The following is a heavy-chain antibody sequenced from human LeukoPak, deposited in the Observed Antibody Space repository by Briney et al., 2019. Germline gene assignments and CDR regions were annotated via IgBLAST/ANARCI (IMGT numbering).Heavy chain of an antibody. J-gene: IGHJ4*02. CDR3: ARDRFGDYDD. CDR1: GFTFSAST. V-gene: IGHV3-23*01. D-gene: IGHD4-17*01. Sequence: GGSLRLSCAASGFTFSASTMAWVRQAPGKGLEWVSAIDNQIFYADSVKGRFTISRDDSRNTLYLQMNSLRVEDSAIYYCARDRFGDYDDWGQGSLVTVSS. CDR2: IDNQI.